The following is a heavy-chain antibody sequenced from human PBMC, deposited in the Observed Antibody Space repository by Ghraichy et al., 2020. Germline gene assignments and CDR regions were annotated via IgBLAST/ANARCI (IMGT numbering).Heavy chain of an antibody. Sequence: SVKVSCKASGGTFSSYAISWVRQAPGQGLEWMGRIIPILGIANYAQKFQGRVTITADKSTSTAYMELSSLRSEDTAVYYCARGYSYSSGWYLLGYWGQGTLVTVSS. CDR1: GGTFSSYA. V-gene: IGHV1-69*04. CDR2: IIPILGIA. D-gene: IGHD6-19*01. CDR3: ARGYSYSSGWYLLGY. J-gene: IGHJ4*02.